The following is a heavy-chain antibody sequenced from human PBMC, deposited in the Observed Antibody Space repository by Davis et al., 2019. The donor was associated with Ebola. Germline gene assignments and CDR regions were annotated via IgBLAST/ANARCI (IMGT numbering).Heavy chain of an antibody. Sequence: PSETLSLTCTVSVGSISSSSYYWGWIRQPPGKGLEWIGSIYYSGSTYYNPSLKSRVTISVDTSKNQVSLKLSSVTAADTAVYYCATTRWTTVVDFDLWGRGTLVTVSS. D-gene: IGHD4-23*01. CDR1: VGSISSSSYY. CDR2: IYYSGST. J-gene: IGHJ2*01. V-gene: IGHV4-39*01. CDR3: ATTRWTTVVDFDL.